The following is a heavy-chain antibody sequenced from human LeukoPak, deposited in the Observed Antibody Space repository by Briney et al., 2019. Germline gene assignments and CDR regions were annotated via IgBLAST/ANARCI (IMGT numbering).Heavy chain of an antibody. CDR2: ISGGAGGA. V-gene: IGHV3-23*01. Sequence: PGGSLRLSCAASGFSFSSYAMHWVRQAPGKGLEWVSSISGGAGGASYADSVKGRFTMSRDNSKNTLYLQMNSLRAEDTAVYYCAKDGGYGSGSYYPDYWGQGTLVTVSS. CDR3: AKDGGYGSGSYYPDY. CDR1: GFSFSSYA. D-gene: IGHD3-10*01. J-gene: IGHJ4*02.